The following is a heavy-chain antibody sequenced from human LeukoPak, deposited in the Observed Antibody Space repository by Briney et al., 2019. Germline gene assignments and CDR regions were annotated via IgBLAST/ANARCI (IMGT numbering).Heavy chain of an antibody. CDR3: AKANLRIFGVGTYFDY. CDR2: ISGSGGST. Sequence: GESLQISCAASGFTFSSYAMSWVRQAPGKGLEWVSAISGSGGSTYYADSVKGRFTISRDNSKNTLYLQMNSLRAEDTAVYYCAKANLRIFGVGTYFDYWGQGTLVTVSS. D-gene: IGHD3-3*01. V-gene: IGHV3-23*01. J-gene: IGHJ4*02. CDR1: GFTFSSYA.